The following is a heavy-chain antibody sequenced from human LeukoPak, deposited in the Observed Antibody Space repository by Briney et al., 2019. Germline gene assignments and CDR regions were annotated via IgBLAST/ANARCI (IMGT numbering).Heavy chain of an antibody. Sequence: GGSLRLSCAASGFTFSSYEMNWVRQAPGKGLEWVAVIWYDGSNKYYADSVKGRFTISRDNSKNTLYLQMNSLRAEDTAVYYCAREYSSSSGYYGMDVWGQGTTVTVSS. D-gene: IGHD6-6*01. CDR1: GFTFSSYE. J-gene: IGHJ6*02. CDR2: IWYDGSNK. CDR3: AREYSSSSGYYGMDV. V-gene: IGHV3-33*08.